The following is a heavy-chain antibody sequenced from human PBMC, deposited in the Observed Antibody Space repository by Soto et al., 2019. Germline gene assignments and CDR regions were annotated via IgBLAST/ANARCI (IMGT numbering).Heavy chain of an antibody. CDR3: AITGSYRTSDY. CDR2: INPSGGST. D-gene: IGHD1-26*01. Sequence: QVQLVQSGAEVKKPGASVKVSCKASGYTFTSYYMHWVRQAPGQGLEWMGIINPSGGSTSYAQKFQGRVTMTRDTSTSTVYMELSILRSEDTAVYYCAITGSYRTSDYWGQGTLVTVSS. V-gene: IGHV1-46*01. J-gene: IGHJ4*02. CDR1: GYTFTSYY.